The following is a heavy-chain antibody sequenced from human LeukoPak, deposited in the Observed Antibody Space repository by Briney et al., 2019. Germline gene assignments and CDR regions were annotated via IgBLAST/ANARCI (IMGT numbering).Heavy chain of an antibody. V-gene: IGHV3-53*01. CDR2: MYRDGNT. CDR1: GFTVGRSY. J-gene: IGHJ4*02. Sequence: GGSLRLSCAATGFTVGRSYMSWVRQAPGKGLEWVSIMYRDGNTHYADSVKGRFTISRDNSKNTLYLQMNGLRVEDTAMYYCARDSGDGDYEPLDSWGQGTLVTVSS. D-gene: IGHD4-17*01. CDR3: ARDSGDGDYEPLDS.